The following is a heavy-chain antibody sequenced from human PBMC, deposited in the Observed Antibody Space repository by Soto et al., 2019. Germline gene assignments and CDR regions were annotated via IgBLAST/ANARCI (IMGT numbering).Heavy chain of an antibody. Sequence: QVYLMESGGGAVQPGRSLRVSCEASGFIFSSYGMHWVRQAPGKGLEWVAFINYDGSNKFYGDSVKGRFTISRDNSKNTLFLQMSSLRGEDTAVYYCARCKQKVMHCAVDVWGQGATVTVTS. D-gene: IGHD2-21*01. J-gene: IGHJ6*02. CDR3: ARCKQKVMHCAVDV. CDR1: GFIFSSYG. CDR2: INYDGSNK. V-gene: IGHV3-33*01.